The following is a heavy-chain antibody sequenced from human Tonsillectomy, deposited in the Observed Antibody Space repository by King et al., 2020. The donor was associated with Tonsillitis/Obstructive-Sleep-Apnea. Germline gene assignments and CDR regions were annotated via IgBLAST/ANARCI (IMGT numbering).Heavy chain of an antibody. Sequence: EVQLVESGGGLVKPGGSLRLSCAASGFTFSDAWMSWVRQAPGKGLEWVGLIKSQTDGGTTDYAAPVKGRFTISRDDSKNTLYLQMNSLKTEDTAMYYCTTGVCTNWGQGTLVTVSS. CDR1: GFTFSDAW. CDR2: IKSQTDGGTT. V-gene: IGHV3-15*01. D-gene: IGHD2-8*01. CDR3: TTGVCTN. J-gene: IGHJ4*02.